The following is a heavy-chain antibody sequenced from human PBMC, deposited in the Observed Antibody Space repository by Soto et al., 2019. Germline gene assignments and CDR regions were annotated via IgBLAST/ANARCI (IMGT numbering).Heavy chain of an antibody. D-gene: IGHD5-12*01. J-gene: IGHJ4*02. Sequence: QVQLVQCGAEVRQPASSVKVSCKTSGATFSSYAITWVRQAPGQGLEWMGGIVPTVDTSTYAQKFQGRVTINADKFTNTVYKELSSLRSDDTAVYYCVRVVAIPGYPDNWGQGTLVTVSS. V-gene: IGHV1-69*14. CDR2: IVPTVDTS. CDR3: VRVVAIPGYPDN. CDR1: GATFSSYA.